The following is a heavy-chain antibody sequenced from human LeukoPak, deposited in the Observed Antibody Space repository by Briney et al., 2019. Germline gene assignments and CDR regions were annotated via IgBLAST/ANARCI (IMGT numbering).Heavy chain of an antibody. V-gene: IGHV3-7*01. Sequence: GGSLRLSCAAPGFTFSSYWMSWVRQAPGKGLEWVANIKQDGSEKYYVDSVKGRFTISRDNAKNSLYLQMNSLRAEDTAVYYCARDHLYSSSPTDAFDIWGQGAMVTVSS. CDR2: IKQDGSEK. CDR3: ARDHLYSSSPTDAFDI. J-gene: IGHJ3*02. D-gene: IGHD6-6*01. CDR1: GFTFSSYW.